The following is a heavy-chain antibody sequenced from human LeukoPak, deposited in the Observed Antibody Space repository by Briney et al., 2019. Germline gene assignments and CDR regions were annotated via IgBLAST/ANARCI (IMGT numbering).Heavy chain of an antibody. D-gene: IGHD7-27*01. Sequence: GGSLRLSCAASGFILSGYFMSWVRQAPGKGLEWVSTITTSDGNTYYADSVKGRFTVSRDNSKNTLFLQMNSLKAEDTAAYYCAKDGGLWVSAHWGDSWGRGTLVTVSS. J-gene: IGHJ4*02. CDR1: GFILSGYF. CDR3: AKDGGLWVSAHWGDS. CDR2: ITTSDGNT. V-gene: IGHV3-23*01.